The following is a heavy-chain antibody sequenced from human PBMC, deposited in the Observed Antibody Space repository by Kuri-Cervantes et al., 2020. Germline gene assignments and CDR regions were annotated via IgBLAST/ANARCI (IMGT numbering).Heavy chain of an antibody. V-gene: IGHV3-23*01. D-gene: IGHD6-19*01. CDR1: GFTFSDYY. J-gene: IGHJ6*02. CDR2: ISDRGGST. CDR3: AKDRSGNYYAMDV. Sequence: GESLKISCAASGFTFSDYYMSWVRQAPGKGLEWVSAISDRGGSTYYADSVKGRFTISRDDSKNTLYLQLNSLRAEDTAVYYCAKDRSGNYYAMDVWGQGTTVTVSS.